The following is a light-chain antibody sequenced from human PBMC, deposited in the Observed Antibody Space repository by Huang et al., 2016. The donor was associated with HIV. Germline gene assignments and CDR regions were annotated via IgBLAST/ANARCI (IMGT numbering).Light chain of an antibody. CDR2: GAS. J-gene: IGKJ2*01. V-gene: IGKV3-15*01. CDR3: YQYNNWPPEHT. CDR1: SSIGSN. Sequence: EVVLTQSPATLSVSPGERATVSCRASSSIGSNLAWYQQRPGQAPRLLIQGASTRAAGVPARFSGSGSGTEFALTISSLRSEDSAVYYRYQYNNWPPEHTFGQGTKLQIK.